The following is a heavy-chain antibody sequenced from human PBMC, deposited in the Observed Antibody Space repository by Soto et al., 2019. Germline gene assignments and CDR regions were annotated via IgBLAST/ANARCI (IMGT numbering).Heavy chain of an antibody. CDR3: TRSRGYSSSWYYYYYGMDV. Sequence: QWGSLRLSCTASGFTFGDYAMSWFRQAPGKGLEWVGFIRSKAYGGTTEYAASVKGRFTISRDDSKSIAYLQMNSLKTEDTAVYYCTRSRGYSSSWYYYYYGMDVWGQGTTVTVSS. D-gene: IGHD6-13*01. J-gene: IGHJ6*02. CDR2: IRSKAYGGTT. CDR1: GFTFGDYA. V-gene: IGHV3-49*03.